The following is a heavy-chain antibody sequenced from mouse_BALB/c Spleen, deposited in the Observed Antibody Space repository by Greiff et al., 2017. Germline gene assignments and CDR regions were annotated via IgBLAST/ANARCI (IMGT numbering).Heavy chain of an antibody. CDR3: ARHGVSLDY. CDR2: ISNGGGST. V-gene: IGHV5-12-2*01. Sequence: EVKLVESGGGLVQPGGSRKPPCAPLGLLFSSYTMSWFRQTPEKRLEWVAYISNGGGSTYYPDTVKGRFTISRDNAKNTLYLQMSSLKSEDTAMYYCARHGVSLDYWGQGTTLTVSS. J-gene: IGHJ2*01. CDR1: GLLFSSYT.